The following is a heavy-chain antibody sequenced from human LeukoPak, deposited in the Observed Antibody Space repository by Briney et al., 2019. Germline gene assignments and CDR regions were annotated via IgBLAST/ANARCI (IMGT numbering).Heavy chain of an antibody. J-gene: IGHJ6*02. CDR3: AKGAGTFGYGMDV. D-gene: IGHD1-1*01. CDR2: ISYDGSNK. V-gene: IGHV3-30*18. CDR1: GFTFSSYG. Sequence: PGRYLRLSCAASGFTFSSYGMHWVRQAPGKGLEWVAVISYDGSNKYYADSVKGRFTISRDNSKNTLYLQMNSLRAEDTAVYYCAKGAGTFGYGMDVWGQGTTVTVSS.